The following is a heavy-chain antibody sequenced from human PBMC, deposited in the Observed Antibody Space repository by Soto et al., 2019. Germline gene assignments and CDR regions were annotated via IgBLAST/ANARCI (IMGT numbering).Heavy chain of an antibody. J-gene: IGHJ6*02. CDR1: GGTFSSYA. D-gene: IGHD6-6*01. V-gene: IGHV1-69*13. CDR3: ASAPYSSSPLDHYYYYGMDV. Sequence: ASVKVSCKASGGTFSSYAISWVRQAPGQGLEWMGGIIPIFGTANYAQKFQGRVMITADESTSTAYMEPSSLRSEDTAVYYCASAPYSSSPLDHYYYYGMDVWGQGTTVTVSS. CDR2: IIPIFGTA.